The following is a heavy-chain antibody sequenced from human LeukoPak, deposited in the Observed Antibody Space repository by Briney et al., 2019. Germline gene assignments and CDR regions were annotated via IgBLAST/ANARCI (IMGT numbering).Heavy chain of an antibody. CDR3: ARTLGSLRFLEWLSRVNYYYYGMDV. D-gene: IGHD3-3*01. V-gene: IGHV7-4-1*02. CDR1: GYTFTSYA. CDR2: INTNTGNP. Sequence: ASVKVSCKASGYTFTSYAMNWVRQAPGQGLEWMGWINTNTGNPTYAQGFTGRFVFSLDTSVSTAYLQISSLKAEDTAVYYCARTLGSLRFLEWLSRVNYYYYGMDVRGQGTTVTVSS. J-gene: IGHJ6*02.